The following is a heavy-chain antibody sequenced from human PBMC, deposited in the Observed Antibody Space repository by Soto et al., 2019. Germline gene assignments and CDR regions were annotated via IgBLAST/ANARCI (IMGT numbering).Heavy chain of an antibody. CDR3: ARAGNPELFDP. V-gene: IGHV4-31*03. CDR1: GGSINSGGCY. Sequence: SETLSLTCTVSGGSINSGGCYWSWIRQFPGKGLEWIGYIYYSGSTYYNPSLKSRATISVDTFENQFSLKLSSVNAADTAVYYCARAGNPELFDPWGQGTLVTVSS. CDR2: IYYSGST. J-gene: IGHJ5*02. D-gene: IGHD1-7*01.